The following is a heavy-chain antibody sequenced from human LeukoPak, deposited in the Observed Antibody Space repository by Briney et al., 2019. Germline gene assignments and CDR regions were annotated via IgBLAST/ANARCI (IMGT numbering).Heavy chain of an antibody. CDR1: GGTFGSYA. D-gene: IGHD1-26*01. V-gene: IGHV1-46*01. CDR3: ARDGGSYSADY. J-gene: IGHJ4*02. Sequence: ASVKVSCKASGGTFGSYAISWVRQAPGQGLEWMGIINPSGGSTSYAQKFQGRVTMTRDTSTSTVYMELSSLRSEDTAVYFCARDGGSYSADYWGQGTLVTVSS. CDR2: INPSGGST.